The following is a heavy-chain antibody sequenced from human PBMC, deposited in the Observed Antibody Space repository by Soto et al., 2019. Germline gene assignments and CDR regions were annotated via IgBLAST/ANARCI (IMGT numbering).Heavy chain of an antibody. V-gene: IGHV3-9*01. CDR3: AKGTDFSPANYFDY. CDR2: ISWNSGSI. CDR1: GFTFDDYA. Sequence: GGSLRLSCAASGFTFDDYAMHWVRQAPGKGLEWVSGISWNSGSIGYADSVKGRFTISRDNAKNSLYLQMNSLRAEDTALYYCAKGTDFSPANYFDYWGQGTLVTVSS. J-gene: IGHJ4*02. D-gene: IGHD2-2*01.